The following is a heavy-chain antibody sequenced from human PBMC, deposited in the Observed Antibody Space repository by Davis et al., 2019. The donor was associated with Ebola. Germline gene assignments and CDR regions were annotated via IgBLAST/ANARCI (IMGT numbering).Heavy chain of an antibody. CDR3: ATDRLIVLVGHGMDV. D-gene: IGHD2-8*02. CDR2: ISRSSTTI. V-gene: IGHV3-48*01. CDR1: GFTFSTYT. Sequence: GESLKISCAASGFTFSTYTMNWVRQAPGKGLEWVSHISRSSTTIFYADSVKGRFTISRDDSRNTLYLHMNSLKTEDTGVYYCATDRLIVLVGHGMDVWGKGTTVTVSS. J-gene: IGHJ6*04.